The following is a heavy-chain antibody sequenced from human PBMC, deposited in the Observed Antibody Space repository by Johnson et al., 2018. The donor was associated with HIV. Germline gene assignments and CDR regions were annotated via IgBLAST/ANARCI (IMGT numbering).Heavy chain of an antibody. V-gene: IGHV3-74*01. J-gene: IGHJ3*02. CDR1: GFTFSSYW. D-gene: IGHD2-8*02. CDR2: INSDGSST. Sequence: VQLVESGGGLVQPGGSLRLSCAASGFTFSSYWMHWVRQAPGKGLVWVSRINSDGSSTSYADSVMGRFTISRDNAQNTLYLQMNSLRAEDTAVYYCAKDVEYCTGGVCPYDAFDIWGQGTMVTVSS. CDR3: AKDVEYCTGGVCPYDAFDI.